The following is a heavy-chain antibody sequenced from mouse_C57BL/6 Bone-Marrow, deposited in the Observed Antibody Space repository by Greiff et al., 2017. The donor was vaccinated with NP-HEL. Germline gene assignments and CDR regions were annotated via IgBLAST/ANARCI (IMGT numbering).Heavy chain of an antibody. J-gene: IGHJ2*01. CDR2: IYWDDDK. V-gene: IGHV8-12*01. Sequence: QVQLKESGPGILQSSQTLSLTCSFSGFSLSTSGMGVSWIRQPSGKGLEWLAHIYWDDDKRYNPSLKSRLTISKDTSRNQVFLKITSVDTADTATYYCARRPTGDYDPFDYWGQGTTLTVSS. D-gene: IGHD2-4*01. CDR3: ARRPTGDYDPFDY. CDR1: GFSLSTSGMG.